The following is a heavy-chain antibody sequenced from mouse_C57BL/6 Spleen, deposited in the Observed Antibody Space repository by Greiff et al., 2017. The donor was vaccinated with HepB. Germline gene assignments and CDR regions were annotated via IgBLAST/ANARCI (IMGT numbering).Heavy chain of an antibody. CDR3: ARRGGSSYLDY. J-gene: IGHJ2*01. Sequence: QVQLQQPGAELVKPGASVKLSCKASGYTFTSYWMQWVKQRPGQGLEWIGEIDPSDSYTNYNQKFKGKATLTVDTSSSTAYMQLSSLTSEDSAVYYCARRGGSSYLDYWGQGTTLTVSS. V-gene: IGHV1-50*01. CDR2: IDPSDSYT. D-gene: IGHD1-1*01. CDR1: GYTFTSYW.